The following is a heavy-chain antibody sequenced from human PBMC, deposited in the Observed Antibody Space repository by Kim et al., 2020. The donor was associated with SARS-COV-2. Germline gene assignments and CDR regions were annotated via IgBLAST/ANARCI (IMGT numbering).Heavy chain of an antibody. CDR3: ASRRYTGTYYYFDY. Sequence: GGSLRLSCAASGFTFSSYWMHWVRQAPGKGLVWVSRINSDGGTTSYADSVKGRFTIYRDNAKSTLYLQMNRLRAEYTAVYYCASRRYTGTYYYFDYWGQGTVVTVSS. D-gene: IGHD1-26*01. V-gene: IGHV3-74*01. CDR2: INSDGGTT. CDR1: GFTFSSYW. J-gene: IGHJ4*02.